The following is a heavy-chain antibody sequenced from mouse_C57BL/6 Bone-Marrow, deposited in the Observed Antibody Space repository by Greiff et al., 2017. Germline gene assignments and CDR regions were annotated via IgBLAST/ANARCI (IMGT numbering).Heavy chain of an antibody. J-gene: IGHJ2*01. CDR2: IYPGSGST. CDR1: GYTFTSYW. CDR3: RNWSYYLDY. Sequence: QVQLQQPGAELVKPGASVKMSCKASGYTFTSYWITWVKQRPGQGLEWIGDIYPGSGSTNYNETFKSKATLTVDTSSSTAYMQLSSLTSVDPAVFYCRNWSYYLDYWGQGTTLTVSS. V-gene: IGHV1-55*01. D-gene: IGHD4-1*01.